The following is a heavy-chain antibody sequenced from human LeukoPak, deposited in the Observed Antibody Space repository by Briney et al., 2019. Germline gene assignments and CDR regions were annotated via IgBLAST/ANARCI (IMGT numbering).Heavy chain of an antibody. Sequence: GGSLRLSCAASGFTFSSFAMSWARQAPGKGLEWVSDITGSGGTTYYADSVKGRFTISRDNSKSTLYLQMNSLRAEDTAVYYCAKGAYTPLVISFDIWGQGTMVTVSS. CDR1: GFTFSSFA. CDR3: AKGAYTPLVISFDI. D-gene: IGHD5-18*01. V-gene: IGHV3-23*01. CDR2: ITGSGGTT. J-gene: IGHJ3*02.